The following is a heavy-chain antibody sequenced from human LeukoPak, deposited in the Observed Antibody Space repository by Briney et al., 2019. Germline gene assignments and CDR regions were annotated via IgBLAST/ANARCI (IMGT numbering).Heavy chain of an antibody. CDR3: ARVRPTSSGSPSGP. Sequence: EASVKVSCKASGYTFTSYGISWVRQAPGQGLEWMGWISAYNGNTNYAQKLQGRVTMTTDTSTSTAYMELRSLRSDDTAVYYCARVRPTSSGSPSGPWGQGTLVTVSS. CDR2: ISAYNGNT. D-gene: IGHD3-10*01. CDR1: GYTFTSYG. V-gene: IGHV1-18*01. J-gene: IGHJ5*02.